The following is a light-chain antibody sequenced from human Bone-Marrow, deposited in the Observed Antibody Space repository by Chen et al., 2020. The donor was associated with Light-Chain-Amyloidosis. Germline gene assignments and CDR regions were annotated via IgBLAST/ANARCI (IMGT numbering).Light chain of an antibody. CDR1: DLPTKY. CDR2: RDT. Sequence: SYELTQPPSVSVSPGQTARITCSGDDLPTKYAYWYQQKPGQAPVLVIHRDTDRPSGISGRFSDSSSGTTATLTISGVQAEDEADYHCQSADSSGTYEVIFGGGTKLTVL. CDR3: QSADSSGTYEVI. V-gene: IGLV3-25*03. J-gene: IGLJ2*01.